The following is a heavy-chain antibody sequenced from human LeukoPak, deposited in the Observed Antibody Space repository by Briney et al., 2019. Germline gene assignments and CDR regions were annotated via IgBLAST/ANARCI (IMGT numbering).Heavy chain of an antibody. Sequence: GGSLRLSCVVSGFTFSGNHSSWVRQAPGKGPEWVSVIYIEGYTYYADSVKGRFTISRDNSKNTVYLQMNSLKPEDTAVYYCVRDPRDGYGHFDYWGQGTLVTVSS. CDR3: VRDPRDGYGHFDY. CDR2: IYIEGYT. V-gene: IGHV3-66*01. CDR1: GFTFSGNH. J-gene: IGHJ4*02. D-gene: IGHD5-24*01.